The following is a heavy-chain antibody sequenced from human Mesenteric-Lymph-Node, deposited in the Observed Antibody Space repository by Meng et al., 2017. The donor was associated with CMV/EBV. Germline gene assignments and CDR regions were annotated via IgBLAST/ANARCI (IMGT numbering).Heavy chain of an antibody. CDR1: GFTVSSNY. CDR2: IYSGGST. V-gene: IGHV3-53*01. CDR3: ARDPGSGYFWGPRAWYFDL. D-gene: IGHD3-3*01. J-gene: IGHJ2*01. Sequence: GESLKISCAASGFTVSSNYMSWGRQAPGKGLEWVSVIYSGGSTYYADSVNGRITISRDNSKNTLYLQINSLRAEDTAVYYCARDPGSGYFWGPRAWYFDLWGRSTLVTVSS.